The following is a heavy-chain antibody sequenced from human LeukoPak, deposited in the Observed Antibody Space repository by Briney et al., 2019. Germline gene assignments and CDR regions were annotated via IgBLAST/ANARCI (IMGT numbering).Heavy chain of an antibody. J-gene: IGHJ4*02. CDR1: GGSISSYY. V-gene: IGHV4-59*08. CDR2: IHDSGST. Sequence: SETLSLTCSVSGGSISSYYWNWIRQPPGKGLEWIGYIHDSGSTNYNPSLKSRVTMSEDTSKNQFSLKLSSVTAADTAVYFCARGYCTGGSCPNFDYWGQGTLVTVSS. CDR3: ARGYCTGGSCPNFDY. D-gene: IGHD2-15*01.